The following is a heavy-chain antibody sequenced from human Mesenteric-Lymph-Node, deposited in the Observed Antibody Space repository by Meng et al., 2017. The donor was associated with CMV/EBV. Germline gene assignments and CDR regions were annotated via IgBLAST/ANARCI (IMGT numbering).Heavy chain of an antibody. CDR1: GYTFTAFY. CDR3: ARVGVGGSYEAY. V-gene: IGHV1-2*02. CDR2: INPSSGDT. J-gene: IGHJ4*02. Sequence: ASVKVSCKASGYTFTAFYMHWVRQAPGQGLEWMGWINPSSGDTNYAQNFQGRVTMTRDTSISTAYMELSRLRSDDTAVYYCARVGVGGSYEAYWGQGMLVTVSS. D-gene: IGHD1-26*01.